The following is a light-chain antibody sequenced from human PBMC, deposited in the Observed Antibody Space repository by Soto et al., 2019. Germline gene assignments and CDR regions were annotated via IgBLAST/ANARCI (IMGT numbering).Light chain of an antibody. CDR3: QQYNNWPLT. V-gene: IGKV3-15*01. Sequence: EIVMTQSPASLSVSPGERAALSCRAGQSVGSNLAWYQQKPGQSPRLLIYDASTRATGIPARFSGSGSGTEFTLTISSMQSEDFAVYYCQQYNNWPLTFGGGTKXXXK. CDR2: DAS. J-gene: IGKJ4*01. CDR1: QSVGSN.